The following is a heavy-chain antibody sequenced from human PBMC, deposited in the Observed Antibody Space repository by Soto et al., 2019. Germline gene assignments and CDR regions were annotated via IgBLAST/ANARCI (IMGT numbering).Heavy chain of an antibody. V-gene: IGHV3-30*18. CDR2: ISYDGSNK. Sequence: QVQLVESGGGVVQPGRSLRLSCADSGFTFSSYGMHWVRQAPGKGLEWVAVISYDGSNKYYADSVKGRFTISRDNSKNPLYLQMNSLRAEDTAVYYCAKDRPSGSRPYYYGMDVWGQGTTVTVS. J-gene: IGHJ6*02. D-gene: IGHD1-26*01. CDR1: GFTFSSYG. CDR3: AKDRPSGSRPYYYGMDV.